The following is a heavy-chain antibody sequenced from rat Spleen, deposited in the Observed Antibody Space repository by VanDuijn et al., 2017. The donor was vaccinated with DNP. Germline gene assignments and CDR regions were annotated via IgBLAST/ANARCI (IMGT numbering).Heavy chain of an antibody. CDR2: ISYSGST. D-gene: IGHD4-1*01. Sequence: EVQLQESGPGLVKPSQSLSLTCSVTGYSITSNYWAWIRKFPGNKMEWMGYISYSGSTSYNLSLKSRISITRDTSKNQFFLQLNSVTTEYTATYYCARRAGLSYYFDYWGQGVLVTVSS. CDR1: GYSITSNY. J-gene: IGHJ2*01. V-gene: IGHV3-1*01. CDR3: ARRAGLSYYFDY.